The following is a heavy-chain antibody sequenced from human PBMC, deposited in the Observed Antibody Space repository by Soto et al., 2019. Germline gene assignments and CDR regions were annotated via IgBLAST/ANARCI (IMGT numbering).Heavy chain of an antibody. D-gene: IGHD3-3*02. CDR3: ARGGSVVLVPDHVHVDQYGMDL. CDR1: GYMFTNYF. J-gene: IGHJ6*02. V-gene: IGHV1-46*01. CDR2: VYPNFGSP. Sequence: QVQLVQSGAEVKPPGASEKISCTSSGYMFTNYFIHWVRLAPGQGLQWIGIVYPNFGSPGTAQKFQGRVTMSIDTSPSTVSLEVSSLRLEDTAVYVCARGGSVVLVPDHVHVDQYGMDLWDQGTTVTDS.